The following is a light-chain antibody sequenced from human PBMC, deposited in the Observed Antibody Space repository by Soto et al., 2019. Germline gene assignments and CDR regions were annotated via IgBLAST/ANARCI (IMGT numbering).Light chain of an antibody. CDR1: QGISDY. CDR3: QQFNAYPLT. V-gene: IGKV1-9*01. CDR2: GAS. J-gene: IGKJ4*01. Sequence: DIQLTQSPSFLSASVGDRVTISCRASQGISDYLAWYQQKPGKAPKLLIYGASTLQSGVPSRFSGSASGTEFTPAISSLQPEDFATDFCQQFNAYPLTFGGETKLEIK.